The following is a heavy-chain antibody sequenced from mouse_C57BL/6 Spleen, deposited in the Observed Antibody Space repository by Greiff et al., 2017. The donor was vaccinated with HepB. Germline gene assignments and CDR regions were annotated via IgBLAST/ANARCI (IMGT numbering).Heavy chain of an antibody. CDR2: INPNNGGT. Sequence: EVQGVESGPELVKPGASVKISCKASGYTFTDYYMNWVKQSHGKSLEWIGDINPNNGGTSYNQKFKGKATLTVDKSSSTAYMELRSLTSEDSAVYYCARQLWFYFDVWGTGTTVTVSS. CDR1: GYTFTDYY. CDR3: ARQLWFYFDV. V-gene: IGHV1-26*01. D-gene: IGHD2-2*01. J-gene: IGHJ1*03.